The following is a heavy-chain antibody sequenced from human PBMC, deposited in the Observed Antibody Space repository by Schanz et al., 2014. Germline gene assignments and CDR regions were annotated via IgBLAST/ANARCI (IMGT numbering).Heavy chain of an antibody. J-gene: IGHJ4*02. CDR2: IWYDGSNK. D-gene: IGHD2-15*01. CDR1: GFIFSSYG. CDR3: ARDRGYCSGGSCLTFDY. V-gene: IGHV3-33*01. Sequence: PGGSLRLSCAASGFIFSSYGLHWVRQAPGKGLEWVAFIWYDGSNKYYADSVKGRFTISRDNSKNTLYLQMNSLRAEDTSVYFCARDRGYCSGGSCLTFDYWGQGTLVTVSS.